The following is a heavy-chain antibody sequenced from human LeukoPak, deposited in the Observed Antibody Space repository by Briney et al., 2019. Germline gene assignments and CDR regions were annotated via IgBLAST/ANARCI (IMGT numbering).Heavy chain of an antibody. CDR3: ATDDRPNAAVSGYTH. D-gene: IGHD3-22*01. V-gene: IGHV1-24*01. Sequence: ASVKVSCKVSGSSLTDLSIHWVRQAPGKGLEWMGGLDPEDGKTRYAQNLQGRVTMTEDTSTDTAYMELSSLRSEDTAVYFCATDDRPNAAVSGYTHWGQGALVIVSS. J-gene: IGHJ4*02. CDR1: GSSLTDLS. CDR2: LDPEDGKT.